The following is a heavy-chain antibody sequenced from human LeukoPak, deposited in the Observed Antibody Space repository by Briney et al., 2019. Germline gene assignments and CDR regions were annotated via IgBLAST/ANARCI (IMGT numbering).Heavy chain of an antibody. J-gene: IGHJ6*02. CDR3: ATVGATLYYYYGMDV. Sequence: SVKVSCKASGGTFSSYAINWVRQAPGQGLEWMGGIIPIFGTANYAQKFQGRVTITADESTSTAYMELSSLRSEDTAVYYCATVGATLYYYYGMDVWGQGTTVTVSS. CDR2: IIPIFGTA. V-gene: IGHV1-69*13. D-gene: IGHD1-26*01. CDR1: GGTFSSYA.